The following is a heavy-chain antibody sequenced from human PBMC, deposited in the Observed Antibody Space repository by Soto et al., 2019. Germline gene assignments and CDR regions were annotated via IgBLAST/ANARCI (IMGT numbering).Heavy chain of an antibody. CDR1: GGSISSGDYY. Sequence: QVQLQESGPGLVKPSQTLSLTCTVSGGSISSGDYYWSWIRQPPGKGLEWIGYIYYSGSTYYNPSVKGRVTISVDTAKNPFYLKLSSVTAADTAVYYCASGFIAAAGIDWFDPWGQGTLVTVSS. V-gene: IGHV4-30-4*01. CDR3: ASGFIAAAGIDWFDP. D-gene: IGHD6-13*01. CDR2: IYYSGST. J-gene: IGHJ5*02.